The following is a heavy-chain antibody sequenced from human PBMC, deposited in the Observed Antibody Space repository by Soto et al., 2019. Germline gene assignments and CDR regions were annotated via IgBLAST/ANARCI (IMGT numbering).Heavy chain of an antibody. CDR1: GGTFSSYA. V-gene: IGHV1-69*01. D-gene: IGHD4-17*01. CDR3: ARGGGLDYGDYGGDY. CDR2: IIPIFGTA. Sequence: QVQLVQSGAEVKKPGSSVKVSCKASGGTFSSYAISWVRQAPGQGLEWMGGIIPIFGTANYAQKFQGRVTITVDESRSTAYMELSSRRSEDTAVYYGARGGGLDYGDYGGDYWGQGTLVTVSS. J-gene: IGHJ4*02.